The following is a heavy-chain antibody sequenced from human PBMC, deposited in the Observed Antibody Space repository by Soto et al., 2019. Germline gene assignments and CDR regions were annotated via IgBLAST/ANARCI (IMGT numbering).Heavy chain of an antibody. J-gene: IGHJ6*02. CDR2: ISGSGGSI. CDR1: GFTFSTYA. Sequence: EVQLLESGGGLVQPGGSLRLSCAASGFTFSTYAMNWVRQAPGNGLEWVSAISGSGGSIHYADSVKGRFTISRDNSKNTLYLQMNSLRDEDTVVYHCVKGYWKGDVWGQGTTVTFPS. CDR3: VKGYWKGDV. V-gene: IGHV3-23*01. D-gene: IGHD1-1*01.